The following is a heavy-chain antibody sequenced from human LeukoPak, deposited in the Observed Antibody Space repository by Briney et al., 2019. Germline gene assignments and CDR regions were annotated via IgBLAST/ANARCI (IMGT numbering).Heavy chain of an antibody. CDR1: GFIFSRYG. J-gene: IGHJ6*03. Sequence: GGSLRLSCAASGFIFSRYGMSWVRQPPGKGLEWVTAISGSGGTTYYADSVKGRFTISRDNAKNSLYLQMNSLRAEDTAVYYCARDSLMVRGVKTTYYYMDVWGKGTTVTVSS. CDR3: ARDSLMVRGVKTTYYYMDV. CDR2: ISGSGGTT. V-gene: IGHV3-23*01. D-gene: IGHD3-10*01.